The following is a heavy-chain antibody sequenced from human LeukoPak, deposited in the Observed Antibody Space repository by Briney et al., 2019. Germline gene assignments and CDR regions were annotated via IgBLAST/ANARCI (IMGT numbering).Heavy chain of an antibody. CDR3: ARDRGVYGGKSRGYYYYGMDV. J-gene: IGHJ6*02. V-gene: IGHV4-59*11. CDR1: GGSFSGHY. CDR2: IYYSGFT. Sequence: SETLSLTCAVYGGSFSGHYWSWIRQPPGKGLEWIGYIYYSGFTNYNPSLKSRVTISIDTSKNQFSLRLSSVTAADTAVYYCARDRGVYGGKSRGYYYYGMDVWGQGTTVTVSS. D-gene: IGHD4-23*01.